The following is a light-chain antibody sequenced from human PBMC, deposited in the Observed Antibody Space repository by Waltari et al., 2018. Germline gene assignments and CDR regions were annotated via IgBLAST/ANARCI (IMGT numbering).Light chain of an antibody. J-gene: IGKJ2*01. Sequence: EIVLTQSPGTLSLSPGETATLSCRASQSVTSSYLAWYQQKPGPAPRLLIYGASSRATGIPDRFSGSGSGTDFTLTISRLEPEDFAVYYCQQYGSSPYTFGQGTKLEIK. V-gene: IGKV3-20*01. CDR3: QQYGSSPYT. CDR2: GAS. CDR1: QSVTSSY.